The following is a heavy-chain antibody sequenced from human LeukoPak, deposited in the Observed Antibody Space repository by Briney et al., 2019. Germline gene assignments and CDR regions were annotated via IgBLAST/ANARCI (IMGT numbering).Heavy chain of an antibody. CDR1: GGSFSGYY. CDR2: INHSGST. D-gene: IGHD1-7*01. CDR3: ARGERTTLYYFDY. J-gene: IGHJ4*02. Sequence: PSETLSLTCAVYGGSFSGYYWSWIRQPPGKGLEWIGEINHSGSTNYNPSLKSRVTISVDTSKNQFSLKLSSVTAADTAVYYCARGERTTLYYFDYWGQGTLVTVSS. V-gene: IGHV4-34*01.